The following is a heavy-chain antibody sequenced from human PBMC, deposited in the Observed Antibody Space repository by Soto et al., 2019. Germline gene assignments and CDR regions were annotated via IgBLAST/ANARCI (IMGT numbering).Heavy chain of an antibody. J-gene: IGHJ5*01. CDR1: GGSFSGHS. D-gene: IGHD3-22*01. Sequence: SETLSLTCAVYGGSFSGHSWTWIRQSPGKGLEWIGDINHSGRVNYSPSLKSRVTISLDTSKNQFSLTLSAVTAADTAMYYCSTRAYDTNGYYRFDPWGQGTRGTV. CDR3: STRAYDTNGYYRFDP. CDR2: INHSGRV. V-gene: IGHV4-34*01.